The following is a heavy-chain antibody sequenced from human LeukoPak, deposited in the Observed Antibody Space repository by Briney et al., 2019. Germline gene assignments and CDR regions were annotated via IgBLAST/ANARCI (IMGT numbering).Heavy chain of an antibody. V-gene: IGHV3-53*01. D-gene: IGHD3-22*01. CDR1: GFTFSNYA. CDR2: IYSGGST. J-gene: IGHJ6*02. Sequence: GGSLRLSCAASGFTFSNYAMSWVRQAPGKGLEWVSVIYSGGSTYYADSVKGRFTISRDNSKNTLYLQMNSLRAEDTAVYYCARESYGDSGWSYYYGMDVWGQGTTVTVSS. CDR3: ARESYGDSGWSYYYGMDV.